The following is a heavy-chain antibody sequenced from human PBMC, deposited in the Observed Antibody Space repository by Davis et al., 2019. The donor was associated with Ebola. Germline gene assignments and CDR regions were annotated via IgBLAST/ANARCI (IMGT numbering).Heavy chain of an antibody. CDR2: IYYSGST. D-gene: IGHD2-2*01. CDR3: ARAPLGYCSSTSCYPFMDV. J-gene: IGHJ6*03. V-gene: IGHV4-31*03. Sequence: SETLSLTCTVSGGSISSGGYYWSWIRQHPGKGLEWIGYIYYSGSTYYNPSLKSRVTISVDTSKNQFSLKLSSVTAADTAVYYCARAPLGYCSSTSCYPFMDVWGKGTTVTVSS. CDR1: GGSISSGGYY.